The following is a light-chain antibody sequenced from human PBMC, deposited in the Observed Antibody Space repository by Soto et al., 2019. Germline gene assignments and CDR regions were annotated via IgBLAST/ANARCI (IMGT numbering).Light chain of an antibody. CDR2: DAS. Sequence: DIQMTQSPSSLSASVGDRVTMTCQASQDISNYLNWYQQKPGKAPKLLIYDASNLETGVPSRFSGSGSGTDFTFTISSLQPEDIATYYCQQYDNLLLTFGQGTRLEIK. V-gene: IGKV1-33*01. J-gene: IGKJ5*01. CDR3: QQYDNLLLT. CDR1: QDISNY.